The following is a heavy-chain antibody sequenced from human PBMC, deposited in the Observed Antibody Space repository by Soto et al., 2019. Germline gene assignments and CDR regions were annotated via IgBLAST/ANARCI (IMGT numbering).Heavy chain of an antibody. CDR1: GYTFTSYG. V-gene: IGHV1-18*01. CDR2: ISANNGNT. CDR3: ASEVYYYDSSGYSHY. J-gene: IGHJ4*02. Sequence: QVQLVQSGAEVKKPGASVKVSCKASGYTFTSYGISWVRQAPGQGLEWMGWISANNGNTNYAQKLQGRVTMTTDTATITGYRELRSLRPDDTAVYYGASEVYYYDSSGYSHYWVQESLETVSS. D-gene: IGHD3-22*01.